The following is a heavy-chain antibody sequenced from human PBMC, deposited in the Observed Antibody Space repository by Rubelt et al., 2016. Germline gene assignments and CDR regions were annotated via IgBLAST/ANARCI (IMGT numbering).Heavy chain of an antibody. Sequence: SYDGSNKYYADSVKGRFTISRDNSKNTLYLQMNSLRAEDTAVYYCARALVAILTGPTYYYYYYGMDVWGQGTTVTVSS. CDR2: SYDGSNK. D-gene: IGHD3-9*01. J-gene: IGHJ6*02. CDR3: ARALVAILTGPTYYYYYYGMDV. V-gene: IGHV3-30*01.